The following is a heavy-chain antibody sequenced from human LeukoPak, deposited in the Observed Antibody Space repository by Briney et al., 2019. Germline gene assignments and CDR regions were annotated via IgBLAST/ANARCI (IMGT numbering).Heavy chain of an antibody. CDR3: ASGGYGGPPV. CDR2: ISSSSSYI. J-gene: IGHJ4*02. D-gene: IGHD4-23*01. V-gene: IGHV3-21*01. Sequence: PGGSLRLSCAASGFTFSSYSMDWVRQAPGKGLEWVSSISSSSSYIYYADSVKGRFTISRGNAKNSLYLQMNSPRAEDTAVYYCASGGYGGPPVWGQGTLVTVSS. CDR1: GFTFSSYS.